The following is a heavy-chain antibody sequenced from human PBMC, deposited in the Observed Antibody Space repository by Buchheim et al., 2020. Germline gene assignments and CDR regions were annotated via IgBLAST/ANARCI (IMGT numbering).Heavy chain of an antibody. D-gene: IGHD3-10*01. V-gene: IGHV3-21*01. J-gene: IGHJ6*02. CDR2: ISSSSSYI. CDR1: GFTFSSYS. Sequence: EVQLVESGGGLVKPGGSLRLSCAASGFTFSSYSMNWVRQAPGKGLEWVSSISSSSSYIYYADSVKGRFTISRDNAKNSLYLQMNSLRAEDTAVYYCARDLATNYGSGSYYPGFYYHYGMDVWGQGTT. CDR3: ARDLATNYGSGSYYPGFYYHYGMDV.